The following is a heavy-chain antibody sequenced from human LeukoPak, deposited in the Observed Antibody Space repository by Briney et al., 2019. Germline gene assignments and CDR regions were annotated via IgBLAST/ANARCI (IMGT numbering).Heavy chain of an antibody. CDR2: ISSSSSYI. CDR1: GFTFSSYS. V-gene: IGHV3-21*01. Sequence: GGSLRLSCAASGFTFSSYSMNWVRQAPGKGLEWVSSISSSSSYIYYADSVKGRFTISRDNAKNSLYLQMNSLRAEDTAVYYCARETISGVVSSLDYYYGMDVWGQGTTVTVSS. CDR3: ARETISGVVSSLDYYYGMDV. D-gene: IGHD3-3*01. J-gene: IGHJ6*02.